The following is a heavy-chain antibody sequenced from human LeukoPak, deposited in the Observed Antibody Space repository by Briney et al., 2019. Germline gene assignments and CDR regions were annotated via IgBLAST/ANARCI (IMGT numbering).Heavy chain of an antibody. J-gene: IGHJ2*01. V-gene: IGHV3-30*04. CDR1: GFTFSSYA. CDR2: ISYDGSNK. D-gene: IGHD5-18*01. Sequence: GGSLRLSCAASGFTFSSYAMHWVRQAPGKGLEWVAVISYDGSNKYYADSVKGRFTISRDNAKNSLYLQMNSLRTEDTALYYCAKGYSYGSGYFDLWGRGTLVTVSS. CDR3: AKGYSYGSGYFDL.